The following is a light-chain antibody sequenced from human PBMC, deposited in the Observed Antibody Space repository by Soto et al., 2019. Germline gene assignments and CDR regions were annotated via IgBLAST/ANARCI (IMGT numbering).Light chain of an antibody. Sequence: EIVLTQSPGTLSLSPGERATLSCRASQSVSSNYLAWYQQKPGQAPMLLIYGASTRATGIPDRFRGSGSGTDFTLTISRLEPEDFAVYYCQQYGYSLWTFGQGTKVEIK. CDR2: GAS. CDR3: QQYGYSLWT. J-gene: IGKJ1*01. V-gene: IGKV3-20*01. CDR1: QSVSSNY.